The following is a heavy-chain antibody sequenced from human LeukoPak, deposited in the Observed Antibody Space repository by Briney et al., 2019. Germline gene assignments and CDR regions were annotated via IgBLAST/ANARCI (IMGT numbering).Heavy chain of an antibody. Sequence: PSETLSLTCAVYGGSFSGYYWSWIRQPPGKGLEWIGEINHSGSTNYNPSLKSRVTISVDTSKNQFSLKLSSVTAADTAVYYCARRGARIAVTARYYYMDVWGKGTTVTISS. J-gene: IGHJ6*03. V-gene: IGHV4-34*01. CDR2: INHSGST. CDR1: GGSFSGYY. CDR3: ARRGARIAVTARYYYMDV. D-gene: IGHD6-19*01.